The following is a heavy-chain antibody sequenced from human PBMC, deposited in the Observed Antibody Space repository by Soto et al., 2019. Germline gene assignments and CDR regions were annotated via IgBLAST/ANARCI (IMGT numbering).Heavy chain of an antibody. D-gene: IGHD1-1*01. CDR3: ARGPGVKVLDY. Sequence: QVQLVQSGAEVKKPGASVRVSCKASGYIFTGHFMHWVRQAPGQGLEWMGRINPNSGGTIYAQKFQGWVTMTSDTSINTAYLELSSVTSSDTAVYYCARGPGVKVLDYWGHGTLVTVSS. CDR1: GYIFTGHF. CDR2: INPNSGGT. J-gene: IGHJ4*01. V-gene: IGHV1-2*04.